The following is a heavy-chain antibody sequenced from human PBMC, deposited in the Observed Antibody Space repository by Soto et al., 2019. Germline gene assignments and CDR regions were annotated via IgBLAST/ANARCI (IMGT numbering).Heavy chain of an antibody. CDR3: AREREGYCSSTSCYYFDY. D-gene: IGHD2-2*01. J-gene: IGHJ4*02. CDR2: ISAYNGNT. CDR1: GYTFTSYG. Sequence: QVQLVQSGAEVKKPGASVKVSCKASGYTFTSYGISWVRQAPGQGLEWMGWISAYNGNTNYAQKLQGRVTMTTDTSTSTAYMELRSLRSDDTAVYYCAREREGYCSSTSCYYFDYLGQGTLVTVSS. V-gene: IGHV1-18*04.